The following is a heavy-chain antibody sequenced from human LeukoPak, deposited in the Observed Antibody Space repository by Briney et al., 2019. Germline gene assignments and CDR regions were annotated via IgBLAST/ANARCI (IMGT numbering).Heavy chain of an antibody. CDR1: GFPFDDYS. Sequence: PGGPLRLSCAPSGFPFDDYSMHWPRHPPGKALKGVPGISWSSGGIGYADSVKGRFTISRDNAKNSLYLQMNSLRAEDTALYYCAKDRSPSSWYYFDYWGQGTLVTVSS. D-gene: IGHD6-13*01. CDR3: AKDRSPSSWYYFDY. CDR2: ISWSSGGI. J-gene: IGHJ4*02. V-gene: IGHV3-9*01.